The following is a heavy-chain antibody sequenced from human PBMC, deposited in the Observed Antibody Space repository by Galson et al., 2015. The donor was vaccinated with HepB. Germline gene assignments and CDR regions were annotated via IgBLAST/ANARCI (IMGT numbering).Heavy chain of an antibody. CDR2: IYWNDDK. V-gene: IGHV2-5*01. Sequence: PALVKPTQTLTLTCTFSVFSLSTSGVGVGWIRQPPGEALEWLAVIYWNDDKRYLSSLKSRLTITKDTSKNQVVLTMTNMDPVDTATYFCAHRLGIFDCGGTSCSSPFDYWGQGTLVTVSS. CDR3: AHRLGIFDCGGTSCSSPFDY. D-gene: IGHD2-2*01. J-gene: IGHJ4*02. CDR1: VFSLSTSGVG.